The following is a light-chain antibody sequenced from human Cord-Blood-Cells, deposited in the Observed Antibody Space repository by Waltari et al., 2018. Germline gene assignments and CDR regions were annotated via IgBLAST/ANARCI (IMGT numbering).Light chain of an antibody. CDR2: GGS. V-gene: IGLV2-23*01. CDR3: CSYAGRSTVV. Sequence: QSALTQPASVSGSPGQSITIPCTGSSRDIGSYYLGSWYQHHPGKAPKLMIYGGSKRPSGVSSRFSGSKSGNTASLTISGLQAEDEADYYCCSYAGRSTVVFGGGTKLTVL. J-gene: IGLJ2*01. CDR1: SRDIGSYYL.